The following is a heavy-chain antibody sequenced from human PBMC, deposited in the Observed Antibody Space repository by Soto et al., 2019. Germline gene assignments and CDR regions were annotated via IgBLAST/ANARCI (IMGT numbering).Heavy chain of an antibody. Sequence: GESLKISCQGSGYSFTSYWIGWVRQMPGKGLEWMGIIYPGDSDTRYSPSFQGQVTISADKSISTAFLQWSSLKASDAAMYYCARLPTLYSGSYFDYWGQGALVTVSS. V-gene: IGHV5-51*01. J-gene: IGHJ4*02. CDR3: ARLPTLYSGSYFDY. D-gene: IGHD1-26*01. CDR1: GYSFTSYW. CDR2: IYPGDSDT.